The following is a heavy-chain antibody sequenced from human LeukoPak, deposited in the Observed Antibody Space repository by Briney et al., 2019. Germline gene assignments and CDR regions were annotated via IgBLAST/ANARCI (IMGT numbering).Heavy chain of an antibody. CDR2: INPNSGGT. V-gene: IGHV1-2*02. J-gene: IGHJ6*02. Sequence: ASVKVSCKASGYTFTGYYMHWVRQAPGQGLEWMGWINPNSGGTNYAQKFQGRVTMTRDTSINTAYMELSRLRSDDTAVYYCASSECSSTSCLYYYYYYGMDVWGQGTTVTVSS. CDR3: ASSECSSTSCLYYYYYYGMDV. D-gene: IGHD2-2*01. CDR1: GYTFTGYY.